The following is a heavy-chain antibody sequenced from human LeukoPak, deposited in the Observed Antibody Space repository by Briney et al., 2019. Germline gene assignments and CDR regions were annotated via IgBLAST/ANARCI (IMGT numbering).Heavy chain of an antibody. CDR3: ARTERIAVAGTSDY. J-gene: IGHJ4*02. V-gene: IGHV1-2*02. D-gene: IGHD6-19*01. CDR1: GYTFTGYY. CDR2: INPNSGGT. Sequence: ASVKVSCKASGYTFTGYYMHWVRQAPGQGLEWMGWINPNSGGTNYAQKFQGRVTMTRDTSISTACMELSRLRSDDTAVYYCARTERIAVAGTSDYWGQGTLVTVSS.